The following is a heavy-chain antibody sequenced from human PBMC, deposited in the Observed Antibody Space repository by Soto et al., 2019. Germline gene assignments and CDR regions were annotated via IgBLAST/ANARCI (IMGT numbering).Heavy chain of an antibody. CDR3: AHSRNLITEDAQVGDFDY. CDR1: GFSLTTDGVG. V-gene: IGHV2-5*02. Sequence: QITLKESGPTLVKPTQTLTLTCSFSGFSLTTDGVGVGWVRKPPGEALEWLALIYWDDDERYRPSLKTRLTITKDPSKNQVVLIMTNMAPVDTATYYCAHSRNLITEDAQVGDFDYWGQGTLVTVSS. J-gene: IGHJ4*02. D-gene: IGHD3-10*01. CDR2: IYWDDDE.